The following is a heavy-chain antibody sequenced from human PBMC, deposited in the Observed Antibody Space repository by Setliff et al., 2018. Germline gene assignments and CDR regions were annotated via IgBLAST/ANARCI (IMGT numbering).Heavy chain of an antibody. V-gene: IGHV1-24*01. CDR1: GYTLTELS. J-gene: IGHJ5*02. CDR3: ATVLRLGGILHYGGWFDP. D-gene: IGHD2-8*01. CDR2: FDPEDGET. Sequence: ASVKVSCKVSGYTLTELSMHWVRQAPGKGLEWMGGFDPEDGETIYAQKFQGRVTMTEDTSTDTAYMELSSLRSEDTAVYYCATVLRLGGILHYGGWFDPWGQGTLVTVSS.